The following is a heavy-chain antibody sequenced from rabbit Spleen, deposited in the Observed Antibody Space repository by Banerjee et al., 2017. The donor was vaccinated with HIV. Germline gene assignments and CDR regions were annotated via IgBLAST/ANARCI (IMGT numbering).Heavy chain of an antibody. Sequence: QEQLEESGGDLVKPEGSLTLTCTASGFDFSNYNFMCWVRQAPGKGLEWIACIDSGSRDFTYSASWAQGRFTISKTSSTTVTLQMTSLTVADTATYFCARDTGSSFSTYGMDLWGPGTLVTVS. CDR3: ARDTGSSFSTYGMDL. D-gene: IGHD8-1*01. J-gene: IGHJ6*01. V-gene: IGHV1S45*01. CDR1: GFDFSNYNF. CDR2: IDSGSRDFT.